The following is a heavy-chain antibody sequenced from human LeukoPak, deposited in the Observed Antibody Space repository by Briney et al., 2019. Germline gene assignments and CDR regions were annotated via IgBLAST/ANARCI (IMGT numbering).Heavy chain of an antibody. CDR1: SGSFSGYY. V-gene: IGHV4-34*01. CDR3: ARSLRRSWYMVADYYYYMDV. J-gene: IGHJ6*03. Sequence: SETLSLTCSVYSGSFSGYYWSWIRQPPGKGLEWIGEINHSVGTNYNPSLKSRVTISVDTSKNQFSLKLSSVTAADTAVYYCARSLRRSWYMVADYYYYMDVWGKGTTVTVSS. D-gene: IGHD6-13*01. CDR2: INHSVGT.